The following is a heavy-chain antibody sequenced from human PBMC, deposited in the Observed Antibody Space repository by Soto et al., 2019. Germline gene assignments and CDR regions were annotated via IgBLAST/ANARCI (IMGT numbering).Heavy chain of an antibody. CDR3: ARDLLGVGASRLDY. CDR2: IYYSGST. J-gene: IGHJ4*02. D-gene: IGHD1-26*01. Sequence: SETLSLTCTVSGGSISSGDYYWSWIRQPPGKGLEWIGYIYYSGSTYYNPSLKSRVTISVDTSKNQFSLKLSSVTAADTAVYYCARDLLGVGASRLDYWGQGTLVTVSS. V-gene: IGHV4-30-4*01. CDR1: GGSISSGDYY.